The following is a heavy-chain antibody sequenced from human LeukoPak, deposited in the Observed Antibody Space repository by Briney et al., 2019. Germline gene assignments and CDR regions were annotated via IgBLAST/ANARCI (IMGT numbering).Heavy chain of an antibody. CDR1: GFTFNNYN. CDR3: VKGGGNSGEYYYYYMDV. CDR2: ISSSGSI. Sequence: GGSLRLSCAASGFTFNNYNMNWVRQAPGKGLEWVSFISSSGSIYYAGSVKGRFTISRDNAKNSLYLQMNSLRAEDMALYYCVKGGGNSGEYYYYYMDVWGKGTTVTVSS. V-gene: IGHV3-48*01. D-gene: IGHD4-23*01. J-gene: IGHJ6*03.